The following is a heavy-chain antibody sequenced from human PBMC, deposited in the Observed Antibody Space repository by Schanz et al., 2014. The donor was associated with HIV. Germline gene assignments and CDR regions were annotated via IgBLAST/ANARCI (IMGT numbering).Heavy chain of an antibody. CDR3: ARVGYYYGWGSSFPVAY. D-gene: IGHD3-10*01. CDR1: GSFGGTW. Sequence: QVQLQQWGAGLLKPSETLSLTCAVYGSFGGTWWNWLRQPPGKGLEWIGDINHNGDPRYNASLKSRVTISLDSPKRQFSLKLNSVTAADTAVYYCARVGYYYGWGSSFPVAYWSQGTLVSVSS. V-gene: IGHV4-34*02. CDR2: INHNGDP. J-gene: IGHJ4*02.